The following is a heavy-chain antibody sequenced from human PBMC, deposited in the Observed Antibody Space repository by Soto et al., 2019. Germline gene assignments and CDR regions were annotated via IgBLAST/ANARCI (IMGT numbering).Heavy chain of an antibody. Sequence: QVQLVQSGAEVKKPGSSVKVSCKASGGTFSSYAISWVRQAPGQGLEWMGGIIPIFGTTNYAQKFRGRVTITADESTSTAYMELSSLRSEDTAVYYCARALYPIAAAGTVAFDIWGQGTMVTVSS. D-gene: IGHD6-13*01. J-gene: IGHJ3*02. CDR3: ARALYPIAAAGTVAFDI. CDR2: IIPIFGTT. CDR1: GGTFSSYA. V-gene: IGHV1-69*01.